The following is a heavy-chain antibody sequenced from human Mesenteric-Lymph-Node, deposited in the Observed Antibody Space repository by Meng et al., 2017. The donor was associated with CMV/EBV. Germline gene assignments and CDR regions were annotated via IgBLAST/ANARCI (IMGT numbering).Heavy chain of an antibody. CDR2: IYSGGSST. CDR3: AKSLYGATPHYYGMDV. CDR1: GFTFSTYA. D-gene: IGHD4/OR15-4a*01. Sequence: GGSLRLSCAASGFTFSTYAMSWVRQAPGKGLGWVSLIYSGGSSTNYAASVKGRFTISRDNSKNTLYLEMNSLRAEDTALYYCAKSLYGATPHYYGMDVWGQGTTVTVSS. J-gene: IGHJ6*02. V-gene: IGHV3-23*03.